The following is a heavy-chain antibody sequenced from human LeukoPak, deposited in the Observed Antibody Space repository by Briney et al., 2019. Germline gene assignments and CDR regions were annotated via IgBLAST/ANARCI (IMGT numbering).Heavy chain of an antibody. V-gene: IGHV3-30*02. CDR2: IRYDGSNT. D-gene: IGHD2/OR15-2a*01. Sequence: GGSLRLSCAASGFTFNNYGMHWVRQAPGKVLEWLAFIRYDGSNTYYADSVKGRFTVSRDDSKNTLYLQMNSLRGDDTAVYYCAKDGTSYYYIYYWGQGTLVTVSS. CDR1: GFTFNNYG. CDR3: AKDGTSYYYIYY. J-gene: IGHJ4*02.